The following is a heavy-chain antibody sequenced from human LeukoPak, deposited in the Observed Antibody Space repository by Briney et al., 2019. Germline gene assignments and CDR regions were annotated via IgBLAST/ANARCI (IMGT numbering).Heavy chain of an antibody. V-gene: IGHV6-1*01. CDR1: GDSVSSNSAA. CDR2: TYYRSKLYN. J-gene: IGHJ4*02. D-gene: IGHD6-13*01. CDR3: ARAWQQLEGGHFDY. Sequence: SQTLSLTCAISGDSVSSNSAAWNWLRQSPSRGLEWLGRTYYRSKLYNDYAVSVKSLININPDTSKNQFSLQLNSVTPEDTAVYYCARAWQQLEGGHFDYWGQETLVTVSS.